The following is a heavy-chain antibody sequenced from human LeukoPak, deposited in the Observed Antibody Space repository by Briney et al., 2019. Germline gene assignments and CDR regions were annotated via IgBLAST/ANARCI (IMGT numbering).Heavy chain of an antibody. D-gene: IGHD3-10*02. J-gene: IGHJ6*04. CDR1: GLTFRSYA. CDR2: ISSSGSTI. V-gene: IGHV3-48*03. Sequence: GGSLRLSCAASGLTFRSYAMNWVRQAPGKGLEWVSYISSSGSTIYYADSVEGRFTISRDNAKNSLYLQMNSLRAEDTAVYYCAELGITMIGGVWGKGTTVTISS. CDR3: AELGITMIGGV.